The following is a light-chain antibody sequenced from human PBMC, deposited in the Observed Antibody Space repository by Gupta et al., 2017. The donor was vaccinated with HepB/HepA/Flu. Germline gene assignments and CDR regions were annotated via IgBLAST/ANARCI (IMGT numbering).Light chain of an antibody. CDR1: QRVSRY. CDR3: QQRRNGPRAPT. Sequence: EIVLTQSPAILSLSPGEGATLSCRAGQRVSRYLAWYQQKPGQAPRLLIYDASNRATGTPARFSGSGSGTDFTLTISSLEPEDFAFYYYQQRRNGPRAPTFGEGTKVEIK. V-gene: IGKV3-11*01. CDR2: DAS. J-gene: IGKJ4*01.